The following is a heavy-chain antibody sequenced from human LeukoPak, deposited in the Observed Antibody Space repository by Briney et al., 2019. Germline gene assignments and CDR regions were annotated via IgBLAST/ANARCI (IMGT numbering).Heavy chain of an antibody. Sequence: PGGSLRLSCAASGFTFSSYGMHWVRQAPGKGLEWVAVIWYDGSNKYYADSVKGRFTISRDNSKNTLYLQMNSLRAEDTAVYYCARSTSLPSDIVVVPAATSQPYGMDVWGQGTTVTVSS. CDR2: IWYDGSNK. V-gene: IGHV3-33*01. J-gene: IGHJ6*02. CDR3: ARSTSLPSDIVVVPAATSQPYGMDV. D-gene: IGHD2-2*01. CDR1: GFTFSSYG.